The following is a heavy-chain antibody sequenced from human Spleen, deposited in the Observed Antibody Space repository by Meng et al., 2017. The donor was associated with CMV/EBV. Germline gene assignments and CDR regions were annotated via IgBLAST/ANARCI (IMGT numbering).Heavy chain of an antibody. J-gene: IGHJ4*02. CDR2: INPSGGST. V-gene: IGHV1-46*01. Sequence: ASVKVSCKASGYSFTSYYIHWVRQARGQGLEWMGIINPSGGSTSYAQKLQGRVTMTRDTSTSTVYMELSSLRSGDTAVYYCARDLSVGGVLQYYFAYWGQGTVVTVSS. D-gene: IGHD3-16*01. CDR3: ARDLSVGGVLQYYFAY. CDR1: GYSFTSYY.